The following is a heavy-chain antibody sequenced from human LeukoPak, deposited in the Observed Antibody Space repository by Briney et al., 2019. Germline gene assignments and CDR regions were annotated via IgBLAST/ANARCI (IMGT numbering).Heavy chain of an antibody. Sequence: ASVKVSCKASGYTFINYGISWVRQAPGQGLEWMGWISVYNGNTNYAQKLQGRVTMTTDTSTSTAYMELRSLRSDDTAVYYCARVRWFGEAYRTHKSQDYWGQGTLVTVSS. D-gene: IGHD3-10*01. J-gene: IGHJ4*02. V-gene: IGHV1-18*01. CDR1: GYTFINYG. CDR3: ARVRWFGEAYRTHKSQDY. CDR2: ISVYNGNT.